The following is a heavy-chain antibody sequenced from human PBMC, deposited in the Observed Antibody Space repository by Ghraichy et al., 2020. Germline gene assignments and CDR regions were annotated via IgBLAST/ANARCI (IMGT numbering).Heavy chain of an antibody. J-gene: IGHJ4*02. CDR3: ARKDFDTSGTYYIPFFDY. CDR2: ISSSSSSSI. V-gene: IGHV3-48*02. Sequence: GGSLRLSCEASGFTFSTYTMTWVRQAPGKGLEWVAHISSSSSSSIHYADSVKGRFTISRDNAKNSLHLQMNSLRDEDAAVYYCARKDFDTSGTYYIPFFDYWGQGTLVTVSS. CDR1: GFTFSTYT. D-gene: IGHD3-10*01.